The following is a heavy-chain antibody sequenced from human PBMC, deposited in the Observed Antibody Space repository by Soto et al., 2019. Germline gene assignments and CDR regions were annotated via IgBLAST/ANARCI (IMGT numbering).Heavy chain of an antibody. CDR2: IWYDGSNK. J-gene: IGHJ4*02. CDR3: ARGDSSGLNFDY. V-gene: IGHV3-33*01. D-gene: IGHD3-22*01. Sequence: QVQLVESGGGVVQPGRSLRLSCAASGFTFSSYGIHWVRQAPGKGLEWVAVIWYDGSNKYYADSVKGRFTISRDNSKNTLYLQMNSLGAEDTAVYYCARGDSSGLNFDYWGQGTLVTVSS. CDR1: GFTFSSYG.